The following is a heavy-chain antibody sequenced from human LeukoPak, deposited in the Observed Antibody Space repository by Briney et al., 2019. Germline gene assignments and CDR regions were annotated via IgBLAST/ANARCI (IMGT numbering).Heavy chain of an antibody. CDR3: ARAGWIITSSIDY. V-gene: IGHV4-38-2*01. CDR2: IYHTGST. CDR1: GYSISRGYY. J-gene: IGHJ4*02. Sequence: SETLSLTCGVSGYSISRGYYWAWIRQPPGKGLEWIGTIYHTGSTYYTPSLGSRVTISVDTSKNESSLNLNSVTAADTAVYYCARAGWIITSSIDYWGQGALVTVSS. D-gene: IGHD6-13*01.